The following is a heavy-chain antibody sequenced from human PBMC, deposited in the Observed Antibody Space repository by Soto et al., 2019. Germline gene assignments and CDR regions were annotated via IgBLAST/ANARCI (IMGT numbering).Heavy chain of an antibody. J-gene: IGHJ4*02. D-gene: IGHD3-16*01. CDR2: IIPIIGKA. CDR3: AMSDDLINHAGPISFY. V-gene: IGHV1-69*02. CDR1: GGTFSSYT. Sequence: QVQLVQSGAEVKKPGSSVKVSCKASGGTFSSYTFIWVRQAPGQGLEWMGRIIPIIGKATSAQNFQGRVKITADKSTSTDNLELSSLRSEDTAVYYFAMSDDLINHAGPISFYWGQGTLVTVSS.